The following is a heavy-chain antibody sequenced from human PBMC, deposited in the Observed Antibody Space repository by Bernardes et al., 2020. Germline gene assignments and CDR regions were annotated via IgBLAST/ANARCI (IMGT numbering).Heavy chain of an antibody. D-gene: IGHD3-22*01. CDR1: GFTFSNFW. CDR2: IKQDGSET. Sequence: GGSLRLSCAASGFTFSNFWMTWVRQAPGKGLEWVASIKQDGSETHCVDSVKGRFTISRDNAKNSLYLQMNSLRADDTAVYYCARDGLYYYDRSGYYNHHFDYWGQGTLVTVSS. CDR3: ARDGLYYYDRSGYYNHHFDY. V-gene: IGHV3-7*01. J-gene: IGHJ4*02.